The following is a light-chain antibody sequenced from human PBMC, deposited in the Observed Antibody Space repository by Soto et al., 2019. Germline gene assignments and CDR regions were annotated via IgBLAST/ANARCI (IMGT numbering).Light chain of an antibody. CDR2: EDA. Sequence: QSVLTQPASVSGSPGQSITISCTGTSSDVGSYILVSWYQYHPGKAPKLIIYEDAKRPSGVSNRFSGSKSGYTASLTISGLQAEDEADFYCCSYAGGRTYVFGTGTKLTVL. CDR3: CSYAGGRTYV. CDR1: SSDVGSYIL. J-gene: IGLJ1*01. V-gene: IGLV2-23*01.